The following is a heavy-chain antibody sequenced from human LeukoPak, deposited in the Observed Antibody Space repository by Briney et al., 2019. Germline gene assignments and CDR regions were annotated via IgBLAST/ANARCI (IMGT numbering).Heavy chain of an antibody. J-gene: IGHJ4*02. D-gene: IGHD6-19*01. V-gene: IGHV3-9*01. CDR2: ISWNSGSI. CDR3: AKDNQPTYSSGWYYVDY. CDR1: GFTFDDYA. Sequence: GRALRLSCAASGFTFDDYAMHWVRQAPGKGLEWVSGISWNSGSIGYADSVKGRFTISRDNAKNSLYLQMNSLRAEDTALYYCAKDNQPTYSSGWYYVDYWGQGTLVTVSS.